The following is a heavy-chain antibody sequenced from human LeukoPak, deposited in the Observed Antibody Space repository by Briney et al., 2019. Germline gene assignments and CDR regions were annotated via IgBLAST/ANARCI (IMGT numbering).Heavy chain of an antibody. CDR1: GGSISSGSYY. J-gene: IGHJ5*02. D-gene: IGHD1-26*01. CDR3: ARVKKTGPIWENWFDP. V-gene: IGHV4-61*02. CDR2: IYTSGST. Sequence: PSQTLSLTCTVSGGSISSGSYYWSWIRQPAGKGLEWIGRIYTSGSTNYNPSLKSRVTISVDTSKNQFSLKLSSVTAADTAVYYCARVKKTGPIWENWFDPWGQGTLVTVSS.